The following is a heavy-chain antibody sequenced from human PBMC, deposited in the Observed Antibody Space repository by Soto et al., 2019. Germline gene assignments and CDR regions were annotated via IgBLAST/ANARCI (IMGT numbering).Heavy chain of an antibody. J-gene: IGHJ4*02. CDR3: VRSSIEPRIFMYPFDY. D-gene: IGHD6-6*01. CDR2: INHSGST. CDR1: GGSFSCYY. V-gene: IGHV4-34*01. Sequence: SETLSLTCAVYGGSFSCYYWSWIRQPPGKGLEWIGEINHSGSTNYNPSLKSRVTISVDTSKNQFSLKLSSVTAADTAVYFCVRSSIEPRIFMYPFDYWGLGTLVTVPQ.